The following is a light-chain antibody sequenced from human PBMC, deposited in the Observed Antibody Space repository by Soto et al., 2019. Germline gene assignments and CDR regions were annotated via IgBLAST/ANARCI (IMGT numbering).Light chain of an antibody. Sequence: EIVMTQSPATLSVSPGERVTLSCRASQSFSSSFLAWYQQKAGQAPRLLIYGASIRATGIPDRFSGSGSGTDFTLTISRPEPEDFAVYYCQQYGSSPWTFGQGTKVDI. CDR2: GAS. V-gene: IGKV3-20*01. CDR1: QSFSSSF. CDR3: QQYGSSPWT. J-gene: IGKJ1*01.